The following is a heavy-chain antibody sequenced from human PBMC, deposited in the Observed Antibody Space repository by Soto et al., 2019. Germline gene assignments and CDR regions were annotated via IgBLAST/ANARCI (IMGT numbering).Heavy chain of an antibody. D-gene: IGHD6-13*01. Sequence: GGSLRLSCAASGFTFSSYGMHWVRQAPGKGLEWVAVIWYDGSNKYYADSVKGRFTISRDNSKNTLYLQMNSLRAEDTAVYYCARITAAGTYYYGMDVWGQGTTVTVSS. CDR1: GFTFSSYG. V-gene: IGHV3-33*01. J-gene: IGHJ6*02. CDR3: ARITAAGTYYYGMDV. CDR2: IWYDGSNK.